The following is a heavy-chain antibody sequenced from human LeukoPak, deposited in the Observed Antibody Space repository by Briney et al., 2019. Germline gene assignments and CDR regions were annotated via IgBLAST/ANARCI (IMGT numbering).Heavy chain of an antibody. Sequence: GGSLRLSCAASGFTFSSYGMSWVRQAPGKGLEWVSAISGSGGSTYYADSVKGRFTISRDNSKNTLYLQMNSLRAEDTAVYYCAKKSYYYDSSGYYLLSFDYWGQGTLVTVSS. D-gene: IGHD3-22*01. J-gene: IGHJ4*02. CDR2: ISGSGGST. CDR3: AKKSYYYDSSGYYLLSFDY. V-gene: IGHV3-23*01. CDR1: GFTFSSYG.